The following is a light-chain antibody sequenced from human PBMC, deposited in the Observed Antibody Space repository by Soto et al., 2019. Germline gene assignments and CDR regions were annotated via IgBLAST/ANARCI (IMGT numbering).Light chain of an antibody. CDR1: PSVSSN. CDR2: GAS. J-gene: IGKJ4*01. CDR3: QQYNKWPPVT. Sequence: IVMTQSQASLTVSPGERATLSCRASPSVSSNLAWYQRKPGQAPRLLIYGASTRATGIPARFSGSGSGTEFTLTISSLQSEDFAVYYCQQYNKWPPVTFGGGTKVDI. V-gene: IGKV3-15*01.